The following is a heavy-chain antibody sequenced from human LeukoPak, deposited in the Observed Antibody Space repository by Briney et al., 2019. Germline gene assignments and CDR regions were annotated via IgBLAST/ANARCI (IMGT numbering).Heavy chain of an antibody. CDR1: GFTFSSYW. Sequence: PGGSLRLSCAASGFTFSSYWMHWVRQAPGKGLVWVSRINSDGSSTSYADSVKGRFTISRDNAKNTLYLQMNSLRAEDTAVYYCARVMGRYCSSNSCYVDYWGQGTLVTVSS. CDR3: ARVMGRYCSSNSCYVDY. D-gene: IGHD2-2*01. CDR2: INSDGSST. V-gene: IGHV3-74*01. J-gene: IGHJ4*02.